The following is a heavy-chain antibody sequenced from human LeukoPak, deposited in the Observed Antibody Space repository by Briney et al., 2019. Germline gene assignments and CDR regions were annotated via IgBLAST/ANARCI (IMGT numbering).Heavy chain of an antibody. CDR2: ISSSGSTI. J-gene: IGHJ6*03. CDR1: GFTFSDYY. D-gene: IGHD6-6*01. Sequence: GGSLRLSCAASGFTFSDYYMSWIRQAPGKGLEWVSYISSSGSTIYYADSVKGRFTISRDNAKNSLYLRMNSLRAEDTALYYCARVQLVDYYYYSYMDVWGKGTTVTVSS. CDR3: ARVQLVDYYYYSYMDV. V-gene: IGHV3-11*01.